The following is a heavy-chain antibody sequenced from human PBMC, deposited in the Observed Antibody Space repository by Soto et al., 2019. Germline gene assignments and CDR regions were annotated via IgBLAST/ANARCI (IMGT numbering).Heavy chain of an antibody. Sequence: PWETLSLTCTVSGGSISSYSWSWIRQPPGKGLEWIGYIYYSGSTNYNPSLKSRVTISVDTSKNQFSLKLSSVTAADTAVYYCARDMDYGDYNWFDPWGQGTLVTVSS. V-gene: IGHV4-59*12. J-gene: IGHJ5*02. CDR1: GGSISSYS. D-gene: IGHD4-17*01. CDR2: IYYSGST. CDR3: ARDMDYGDYNWFDP.